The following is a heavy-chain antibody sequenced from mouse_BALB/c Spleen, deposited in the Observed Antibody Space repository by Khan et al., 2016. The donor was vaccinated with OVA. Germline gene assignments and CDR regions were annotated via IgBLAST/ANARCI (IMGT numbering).Heavy chain of an antibody. Sequence: QIQLVQSGPELKKPGETVKISCKASGYTFTNYGMNWVKQAPGKGLKWMGWINTYTGEPTYADDFKGRFAFSLEPSATTAYLQINNPKNEDMATYVCARGLNYYGTCLAYWGQGTLVTVSA. J-gene: IGHJ3*01. CDR3: ARGLNYYGTCLAY. D-gene: IGHD1-1*01. CDR1: GYTFTNYG. V-gene: IGHV9-1*02. CDR2: INTYTGEP.